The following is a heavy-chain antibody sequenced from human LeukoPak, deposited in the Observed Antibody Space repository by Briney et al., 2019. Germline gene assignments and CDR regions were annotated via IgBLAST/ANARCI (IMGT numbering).Heavy chain of an antibody. CDR3: AKGGSAGNDAFDI. Sequence: QPGGSLRVSCAASGFTFSSYGMSWVRQAPGKGLEWVSAISGSGVGAYYADSVKGRFTISRDNSKNTLYLQMNSLRAEDTAVYYCAKGGSAGNDAFDIWGLGTMVTVSS. V-gene: IGHV3-23*01. D-gene: IGHD1-1*01. J-gene: IGHJ3*02. CDR2: ISGSGVGA. CDR1: GFTFSSYG.